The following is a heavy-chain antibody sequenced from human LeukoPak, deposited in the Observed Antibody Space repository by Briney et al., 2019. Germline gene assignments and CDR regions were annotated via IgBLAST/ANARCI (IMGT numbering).Heavy chain of an antibody. D-gene: IGHD3-22*01. CDR3: ARSHSSGYYPSSDY. CDR2: INVDGSVT. Sequence: PGGSLRLSCTASGFSFSTSWMHWVRQVPGKGLVWVSRINVDGSVTNYADSVKGRFTISRDNAKNTLYLQMNSLRAEDTAVYYCARSHSSGYYPSSDYWGQGTLVTVSS. J-gene: IGHJ4*02. CDR1: GFSFSTSW. V-gene: IGHV3-74*01.